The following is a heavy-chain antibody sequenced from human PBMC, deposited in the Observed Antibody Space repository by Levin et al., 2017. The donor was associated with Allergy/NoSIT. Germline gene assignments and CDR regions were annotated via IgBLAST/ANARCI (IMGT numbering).Heavy chain of an antibody. D-gene: IGHD5-12*01. Sequence: GESLKISCAASGFTSSPYGMHWVRQAPGKGLEWVSAISGSGGSTYYADSVKGRFTISRDNSKNTLYLQMNSLRAEDTAVYYCAKERRPVWWLPHCYFDYWGQGTLVTVSS. CDR2: ISGSGGST. CDR3: AKERRPVWWLPHCYFDY. J-gene: IGHJ4*02. CDR1: GFTSSPYG. V-gene: IGHV3-23*01.